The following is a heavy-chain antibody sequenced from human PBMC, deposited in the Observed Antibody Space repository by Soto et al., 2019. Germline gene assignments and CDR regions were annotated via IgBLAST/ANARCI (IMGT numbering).Heavy chain of an antibody. CDR1: GGSFSGYY. Sequence: SETLSLTXAVYGGSFSGYYWSWIRQPPGKGLEWIGEINHSGSTNYNPSLKSRVTISVDTSKNQFSLKLSSVTAADTAVYYCARGYNVVVPAANYYYYGMDVWGQGTTVTVS. V-gene: IGHV4-34*01. CDR3: ARGYNVVVPAANYYYYGMDV. D-gene: IGHD2-2*01. CDR2: INHSGST. J-gene: IGHJ6*02.